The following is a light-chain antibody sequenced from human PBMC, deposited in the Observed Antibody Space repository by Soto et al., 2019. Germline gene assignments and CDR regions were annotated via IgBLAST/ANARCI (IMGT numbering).Light chain of an antibody. V-gene: IGKV1-39*02. Sequence: DVQMTQSPSSLPASVGDGVTFTCRASQSINNYLNWYQQRPGKAQKXLIHAASSLQGGVPLRFSGSGSGTDFTLTISSLQAEDFATYYCQKYNGAFWTFGQGTKVDIK. CDR2: AAS. CDR1: QSINNY. J-gene: IGKJ1*01. CDR3: QKYNGAFWT.